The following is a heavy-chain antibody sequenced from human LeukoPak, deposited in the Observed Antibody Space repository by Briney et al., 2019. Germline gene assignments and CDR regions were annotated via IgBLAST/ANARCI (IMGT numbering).Heavy chain of an antibody. Sequence: PGGSLRLSCAASGFTFDDYAMHWVRQAPGKGLEWVSGISWNSGSIGYADSVKGRFTISRDNAKNSLYLQMNSLRAEDTALYYCAKDPFSSPSAFDIWGQGTMVTVSS. D-gene: IGHD2-2*01. J-gene: IGHJ3*02. V-gene: IGHV3-9*01. CDR1: GFTFDDYA. CDR2: ISWNSGSI. CDR3: AKDPFSSPSAFDI.